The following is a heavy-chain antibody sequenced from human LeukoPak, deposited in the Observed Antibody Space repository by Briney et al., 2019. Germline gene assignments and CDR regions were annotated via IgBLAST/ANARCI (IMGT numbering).Heavy chain of an antibody. D-gene: IGHD6-6*01. CDR1: GYTFTSYG. V-gene: IGHV1-18*01. CDR2: ISAYNGNT. Sequence: ASVKVSCKASGYTFTSYGISWVRQAPGQGLEWMGWISAYNGNTNYAQKLQGRVTMTTDTSTSTAYMELRSLRSDDTAVYYCARVGSIAARPKDYYYYYMDVWGKGTTVTVSS. CDR3: ARVGSIAARPKDYYYYYMDV. J-gene: IGHJ6*03.